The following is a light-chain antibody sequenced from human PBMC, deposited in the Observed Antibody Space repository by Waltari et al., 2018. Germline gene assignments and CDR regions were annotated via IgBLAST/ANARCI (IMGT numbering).Light chain of an antibody. CDR1: QGIRNY. CDR2: GAS. CDR3: QQYETYPLT. Sequence: DIQMTQSPSSLSASVGDRVTITCRASQGIRNYLVWFQQKPGKAPKSLIFGASNLKNGVRSRFSGRGSVTDFTLTISNLAPEDFATYYCQQYETYPLTFGGGTKVEFK. J-gene: IGKJ4*01. V-gene: IGKV1-16*01.